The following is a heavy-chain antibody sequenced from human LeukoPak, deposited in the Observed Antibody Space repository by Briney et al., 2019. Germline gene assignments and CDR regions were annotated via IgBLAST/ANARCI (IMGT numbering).Heavy chain of an antibody. CDR3: AREGGFYRPLDY. J-gene: IGHJ4*02. Sequence: SETLSLTCGVSGGSVINTNWWNWVRQPPGKGLEWIGEVHLGGRTNYNPSLESRLTMSVDVSENQVSLKLTSVTAADTAVYYCAREGGFYRPLDYSGQGTLVTVSS. CDR1: GGSVINTNW. D-gene: IGHD3-3*01. CDR2: VHLGGRT. V-gene: IGHV4-4*02.